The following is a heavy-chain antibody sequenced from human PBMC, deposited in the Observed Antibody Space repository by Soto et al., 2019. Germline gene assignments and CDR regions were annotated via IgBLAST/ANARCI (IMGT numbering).Heavy chain of an antibody. CDR2: ISWNSGSI. CDR3: AKAALGYCSGGSCYTYYYGMDV. V-gene: IGHV3-9*01. J-gene: IGHJ6*02. CDR1: GFTFDDYA. Sequence: SLKISCAASGFTFDDYAMHWVRQAPGKGLEWVSGISWNSGSIGYADSVKGRFTISRDNAKNSLYLQMNSLRAEDTALYYCAKAALGYCSGGSCYTYYYGMDVWGQGTTVTVSS. D-gene: IGHD2-15*01.